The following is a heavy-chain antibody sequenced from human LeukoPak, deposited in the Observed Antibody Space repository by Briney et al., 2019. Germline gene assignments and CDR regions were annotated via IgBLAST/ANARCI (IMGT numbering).Heavy chain of an antibody. CDR3: TSRGGSYPDY. V-gene: IGHV3-74*01. J-gene: IGHJ4*02. CDR2: INSDGSST. D-gene: IGHD1-26*01. Sequence: GGSLRLSCAASGFTFDDYGMSWVRQAPGKGLVWVSRINSDGSSTSYADSVKGRFTISRDNAKNTLYLQMNSLRAEDTAVYYCTSRGGSYPDYWGQGTLVTVSS. CDR1: GFTFDDYG.